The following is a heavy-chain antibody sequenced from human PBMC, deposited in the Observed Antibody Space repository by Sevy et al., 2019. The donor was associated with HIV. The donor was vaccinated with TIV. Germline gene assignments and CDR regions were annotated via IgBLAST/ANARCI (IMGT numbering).Heavy chain of an antibody. CDR3: ARDAGSGWQKYFQQ. CDR2: ISDTSGYI. D-gene: IGHD6-19*01. V-gene: IGHV3-21*06. CDR1: GVSLNTYN. Sequence: GGSLRLSCAASGVSLNTYNMNWVRQAPGKGLEWVSSISDTSGYIFYADSVKGRFTISRDNARNSLYLQMNSLRAEDTAVYYCARDAGSGWQKYFQQWGQGTLVTVSS. J-gene: IGHJ1*01.